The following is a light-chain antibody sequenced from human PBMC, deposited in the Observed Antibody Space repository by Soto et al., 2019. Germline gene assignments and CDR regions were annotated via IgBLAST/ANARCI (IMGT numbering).Light chain of an antibody. CDR2: DAS. V-gene: IGKV3-20*01. Sequence: DIVLTQSPGTLSLSPGERATLSCRASQSVSSNYLAWYQQKPGQAPRLLIYDASTRATGLPDRFSGSGSGTDFTLTISRLEPEDSAVYHCQQDGSLSWTCGQGTKV. CDR1: QSVSSNY. CDR3: QQDGSLSWT. J-gene: IGKJ1*01.